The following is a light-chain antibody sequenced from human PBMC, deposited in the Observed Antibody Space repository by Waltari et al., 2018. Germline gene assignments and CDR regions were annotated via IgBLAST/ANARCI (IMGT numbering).Light chain of an antibody. J-gene: IGKJ4*01. Sequence: DIVMTQSPDSLAVSLGERATINCKSSQSVLYSSNNKNYLAWYQQKPGQPHKLLIYWASTRESGVPDRFSGGGSGTDFTLTISSLQAEDVAVYYCQQYYSTPPALTFGGGTKVEIK. V-gene: IGKV4-1*01. CDR2: WAS. CDR3: QQYYSTPPALT. CDR1: QSVLYSSNNKNY.